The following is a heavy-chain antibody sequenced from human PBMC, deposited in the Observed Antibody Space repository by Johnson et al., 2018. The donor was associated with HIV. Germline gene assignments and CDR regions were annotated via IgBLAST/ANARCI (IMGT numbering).Heavy chain of an antibody. J-gene: IGHJ3*02. CDR2: ISYDGSNK. Sequence: QVQLVESGGGVVQPGRSLRLSCAASGFTFSSYAMHWVRQAPVKGLEWVAVISYDGSNKYYADSVKGRFTISRDNSKNTLYLQMNSLRAVDTAVYYCAREKIRAFDIWGQGTMVTVSS. CDR3: AREKIRAFDI. CDR1: GFTFSSYA. V-gene: IGHV3-30*04.